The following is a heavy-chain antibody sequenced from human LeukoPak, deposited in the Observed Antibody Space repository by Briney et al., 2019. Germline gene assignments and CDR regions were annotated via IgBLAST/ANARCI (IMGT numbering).Heavy chain of an antibody. CDR2: IYYSGST. D-gene: IGHD1-1*01. V-gene: IGHV4-59*01. J-gene: IGHJ4*02. CDR3: ARGRGGGYWTAQPIDY. Sequence: SETLSLTCTVSGGSISSYYWSWIRQPPGKGLEWIGYIYYSGSTNYNPSLKSRVTISVDTSKNQFSLKLSSVTAADTAVYYCARGRGGGYWTAQPIDYWGQGTLVTVSS. CDR1: GGSISSYY.